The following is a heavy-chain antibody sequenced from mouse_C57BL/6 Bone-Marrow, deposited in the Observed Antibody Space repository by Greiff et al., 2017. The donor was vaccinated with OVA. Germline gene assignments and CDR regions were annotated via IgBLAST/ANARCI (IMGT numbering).Heavy chain of an antibody. CDR2: ISSGSSTI. Sequence: VQLQQSGGGLVKPGGSLKLSCAASGFTFSDYGMHWVRQAPEKGLEWVAYISSGSSTIYYADTVKGRFTFPRDNAKNTLFLQMTRLRSEDTDMYDCARKRAYYSNYFDYWGQGTTLTVSA. D-gene: IGHD2-5*01. CDR1: GFTFSDYG. J-gene: IGHJ2*01. CDR3: ARKRAYYSNYFDY. V-gene: IGHV5-17*01.